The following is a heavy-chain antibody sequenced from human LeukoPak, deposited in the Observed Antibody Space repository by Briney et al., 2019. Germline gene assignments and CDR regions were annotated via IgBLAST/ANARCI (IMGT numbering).Heavy chain of an antibody. J-gene: IGHJ6*03. D-gene: IGHD2-15*01. CDR1: GFTFSSYS. V-gene: IGHV3-21*01. Sequence: GGSLRLSCAASGFTFSSYSMNWVRQAPGKGLEWVSSISTSSSYIYYADSVKGRFTISRDNAKNSLYLQMNSLRAEDTAVYYCARDGSPWDYYYYYMDVWGKGTTVTVSS. CDR2: ISTSSSYI. CDR3: ARDGSPWDYYYYYMDV.